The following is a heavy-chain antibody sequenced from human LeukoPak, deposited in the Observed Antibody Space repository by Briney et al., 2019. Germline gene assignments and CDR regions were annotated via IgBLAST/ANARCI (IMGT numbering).Heavy chain of an antibody. CDR3: ASHYYDYVWGSLGGAFDI. Sequence: RPSQTLSLTCTVSGGSISSGDYYWSWIRQPPGKGLEWIGSIYYSGSTNYNPSLKSRVTISVDTSKNQFSLKLSSVTAADTAVYYCASHYYDYVWGSLGGAFDIWGQGTMVTVSS. J-gene: IGHJ3*02. CDR1: GGSISSGDYY. CDR2: IYYSGST. V-gene: IGHV4-30-4*08. D-gene: IGHD3-16*01.